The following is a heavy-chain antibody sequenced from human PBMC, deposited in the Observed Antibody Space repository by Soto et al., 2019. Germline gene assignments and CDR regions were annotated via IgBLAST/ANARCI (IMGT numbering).Heavy chain of an antibody. V-gene: IGHV1-18*01. CDR2: ISGYNGNT. Sequence: QVQLVQSGAEVKKPGASVKVSCKASGYTFTGYGISWVRQAPGQGLEWMGWISGYNGNTNYAQKLQGRVTMTIDTSTSTAYMELRSRRSDDTSRYYFARDAGFWGQGTLVTVSS. J-gene: IGHJ4*02. CDR3: ARDAGF. CDR1: GYTFTGYG.